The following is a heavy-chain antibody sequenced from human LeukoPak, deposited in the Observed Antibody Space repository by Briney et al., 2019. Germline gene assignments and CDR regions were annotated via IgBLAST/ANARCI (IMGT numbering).Heavy chain of an antibody. J-gene: IGHJ4*02. Sequence: SETLSLTCTVSGASISDYYWTWIRQPPGKGLEWIGYIYYTGSTNYNPSLKSRVVISLDKSNNQFSLKLNSVTAADTAVYYCARFSTMLDYWGQGTLVTVSS. D-gene: IGHD3-10*01. CDR3: ARFSTMLDY. V-gene: IGHV4-59*01. CDR1: GASISDYY. CDR2: IYYTGST.